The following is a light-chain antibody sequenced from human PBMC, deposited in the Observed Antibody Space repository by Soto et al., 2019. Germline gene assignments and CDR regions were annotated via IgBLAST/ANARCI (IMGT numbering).Light chain of an antibody. CDR1: QSVLYSSNNKNY. J-gene: IGKJ4*01. CDR3: QQYYTTPSPT. V-gene: IGKV4-1*01. Sequence: DIVMTQSPDSLAVSLGERATFNCKSSQSVLYSSNNKNYLAWYQQKPGQPLRLLIYWASTRGSGVPDRFNGSGSETDFTLTISSLQAEDVAVYHCQQYYTTPSPTFGGGTKVEIK. CDR2: WAS.